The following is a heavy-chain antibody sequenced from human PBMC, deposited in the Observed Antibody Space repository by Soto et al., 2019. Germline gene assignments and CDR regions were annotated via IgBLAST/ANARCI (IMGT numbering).Heavy chain of an antibody. J-gene: IGHJ4*02. D-gene: IGHD2-15*01. Sequence: QEQMVQSGGGVVRPGRSLRLSCAASPFTFRSYSMHWVRQAPGKGLEWVTSISYDGSKESYADSVKGRFAVSRDNSKNTLYLQMNSLRPEDTAVYYCARYCNGGACYSASLDYWGQGTQVTVSS. CDR3: ARYCNGGACYSASLDY. CDR2: ISYDGSKE. CDR1: PFTFRSYS. V-gene: IGHV3-30*09.